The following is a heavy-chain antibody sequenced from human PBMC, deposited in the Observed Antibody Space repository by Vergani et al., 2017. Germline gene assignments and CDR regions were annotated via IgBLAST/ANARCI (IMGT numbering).Heavy chain of an antibody. CDR1: GGTFSSYT. CDR3: AREWETVRRSPTYYYGMDV. J-gene: IGHJ6*02. CDR2: IIPILGIA. Sequence: QVQLVQSGAEVKKPGSSVKVSCKASGGTFSSYTISWVRQAPGQGLEWMGRIIPILGIANYAQKFQGRVTITADKSTSTAYMELSILRSEDTAVYYCAREWETVRRSPTYYYGMDVWGQGTTVTVSS. V-gene: IGHV1-69*08. D-gene: IGHD1-26*01.